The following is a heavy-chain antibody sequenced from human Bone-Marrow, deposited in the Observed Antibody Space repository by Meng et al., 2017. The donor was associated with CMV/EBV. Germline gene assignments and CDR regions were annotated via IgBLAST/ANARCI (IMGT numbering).Heavy chain of an antibody. V-gene: IGHV4-38-2*02. J-gene: IGHJ5*02. Sequence: SETLSLTCTVSGYSISSGYYWGWIRQPPGKGLEWIGSIYHSGSTYYNPSLKSRVTISVDTSKNQFSLKLSSVTAADTAVYYCARDTEYCSSTSCLNWFDPWGQGTLVTDSS. CDR3: ARDTEYCSSTSCLNWFDP. D-gene: IGHD2-2*01. CDR2: IYHSGST. CDR1: GYSISSGYY.